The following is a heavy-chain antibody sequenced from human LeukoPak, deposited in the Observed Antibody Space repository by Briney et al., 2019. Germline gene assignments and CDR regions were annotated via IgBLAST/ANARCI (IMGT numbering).Heavy chain of an antibody. CDR1: GFTFTSYW. V-gene: IGHV3-74*01. CDR3: ARVKDGSYYGYFDY. Sequence: GGSLRLSCAASGFTFTSYWIHWVRQAPGKGLVWVSRIKGDESSTNYADSVKGRFTISRDNAKNTVYLQMNSLRAEDTAVYYCARVKDGSYYGYFDYWGQGTLVTVSS. J-gene: IGHJ4*02. CDR2: IKGDESST. D-gene: IGHD1-26*01.